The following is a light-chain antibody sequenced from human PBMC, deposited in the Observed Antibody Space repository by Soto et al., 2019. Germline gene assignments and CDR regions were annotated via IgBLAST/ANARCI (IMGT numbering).Light chain of an antibody. J-gene: IGKJ1*01. CDR2: GAS. CDR1: QGLSSN. CDR3: QQYNNWPWT. V-gene: IGKV3-15*01. Sequence: EIVLAQSPATLSVSPGERVTLSCRASQGLSSNLAWYQQKPGQAPRLLIYGASTRAPGFPARFSGSGSGTDFTLTISSLQSEDFAVYYCQQYNNWPWTFGQGTKVDNK.